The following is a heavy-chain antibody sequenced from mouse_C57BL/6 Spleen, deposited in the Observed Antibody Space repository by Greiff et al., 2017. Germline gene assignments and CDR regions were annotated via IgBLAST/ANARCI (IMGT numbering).Heavy chain of an antibody. Sequence: VQLQQSGAELVKPGASVKISCKASGYAFSSYWMNWVKQRPGKGLEWIGQIYPGDGDTNYNGKFKGKATLTADKSSSTAYMQLSSLTSEDSAVYFWTRDPFRGSNYARDYAMDYWGQGTSVTVSS. D-gene: IGHD2-5*01. J-gene: IGHJ4*01. V-gene: IGHV1-80*01. CDR2: IYPGDGDT. CDR3: TRDPFRGSNYARDYAMDY. CDR1: GYAFSSYW.